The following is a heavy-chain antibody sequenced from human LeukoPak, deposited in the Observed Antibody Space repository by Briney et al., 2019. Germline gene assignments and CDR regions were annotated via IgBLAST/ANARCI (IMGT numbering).Heavy chain of an antibody. CDR2: ISGSGTTI. CDR1: GFTFSDYY. V-gene: IGHV3-11*04. D-gene: IGHD1-26*01. CDR3: ARESGSLPLGS. J-gene: IGHJ4*02. Sequence: GGSLRLSCAASGFTFSDYYMNWIRQAPGKGLEWVSYISGSGTTINYADSVRGRFTISRDNAKSSLFLQIDSLRAEDTAIYYCARESGSLPLGSWGQGTLVTVSS.